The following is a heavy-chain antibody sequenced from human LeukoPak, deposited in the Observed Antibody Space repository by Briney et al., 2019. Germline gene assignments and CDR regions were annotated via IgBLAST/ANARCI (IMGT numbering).Heavy chain of an antibody. V-gene: IGHV3-30*02. Sequence: PGGSLRLSCAASGFTFSSYGMHWVRQAPGKGLEWVAFIRYDGSNKYYADSVKGRFTISRDNSKNTLYLQMNSLRAEDTAVYYCARDRGGSSPFDYWGQGTLVTVSS. D-gene: IGHD1-26*01. J-gene: IGHJ4*02. CDR1: GFTFSSYG. CDR2: IRYDGSNK. CDR3: ARDRGGSSPFDY.